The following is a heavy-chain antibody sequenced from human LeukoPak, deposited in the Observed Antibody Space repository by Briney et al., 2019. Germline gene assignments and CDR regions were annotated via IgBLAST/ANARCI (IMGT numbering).Heavy chain of an antibody. D-gene: IGHD1-26*01. CDR2: IYYSGST. Sequence: PSETLSLTCTVSGGSISRLYWTWIRQPPGKGLEWIGYIYYSGSTNYNPSLKSRVTISADTSKNQFSLKLRSVTAADTAVYYCASYGPSDTWGQGTLVTVSS. V-gene: IGHV4-59*11. J-gene: IGHJ4*02. CDR1: GGSISRLY. CDR3: ASYGPSDT.